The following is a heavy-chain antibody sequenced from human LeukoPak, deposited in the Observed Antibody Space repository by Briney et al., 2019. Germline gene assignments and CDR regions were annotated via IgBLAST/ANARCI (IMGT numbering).Heavy chain of an antibody. Sequence: GGSLRLSCAGSGFTLRSDWMSWVRQAPGKGLEWVANIKQDGSEKYYVDSVKGRFTISRDNAKNSLYLQMNSLRAEDTAVYYCARGAVAAPYGGDYYYYMDVWGRGTTVTVSS. D-gene: IGHD3-16*01. CDR1: GFTLRSDW. CDR3: ARGAVAAPYGGDYYYYMDV. V-gene: IGHV3-7*04. J-gene: IGHJ6*03. CDR2: IKQDGSEK.